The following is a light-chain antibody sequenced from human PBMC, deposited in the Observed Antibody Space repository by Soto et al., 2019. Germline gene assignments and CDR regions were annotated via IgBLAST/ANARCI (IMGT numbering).Light chain of an antibody. J-gene: IGKJ1*01. V-gene: IGKV3-15*01. CDR2: GTS. Sequence: EIVMTQSPATLSVSPGERATLSCRASQSVNSNLVWYQQKPGQAPRLLISGTSTRATGIPARFTGSGSGAEFTLTISSLQSEDFAVYYCQQYNNWPATFGQGTKVEIK. CDR1: QSVNSN. CDR3: QQYNNWPAT.